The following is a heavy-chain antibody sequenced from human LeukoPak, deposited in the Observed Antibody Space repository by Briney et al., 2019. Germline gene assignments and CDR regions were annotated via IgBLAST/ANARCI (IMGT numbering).Heavy chain of an antibody. CDR3: AKVNWQLVGVDAFDI. V-gene: IGHV4-39*07. CDR2: IYYSGST. CDR1: GGSISSSSYY. J-gene: IGHJ3*02. Sequence: PSETLSLTCTVSGGSISSSSYYWGWIRQPPGEGLEWIGSIYYSGSTYYNPSLKGRVTISVDTSKNQFSLKLSSVTAADTAVYYCAKVNWQLVGVDAFDIWGQGTMVTVSS. D-gene: IGHD6-6*01.